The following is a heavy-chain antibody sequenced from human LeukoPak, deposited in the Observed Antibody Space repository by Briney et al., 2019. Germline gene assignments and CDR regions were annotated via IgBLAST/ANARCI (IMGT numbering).Heavy chain of an antibody. CDR1: GYTFTGYY. CDR2: INPNSGGT. D-gene: IGHD6-6*01. CDR3: ARGSSTRVYFYYYMDV. Sequence: ASVKVSCKASGYTFTGYYMHWVRQAPGQGLEWMGWINPNSGGTNYAQKFQGRVTMTRDTSISTAYMEVSRVRSDDTAMYYCARGSSTRVYFYYYMDVWGKGTTVTVSS. J-gene: IGHJ6*03. V-gene: IGHV1-2*02.